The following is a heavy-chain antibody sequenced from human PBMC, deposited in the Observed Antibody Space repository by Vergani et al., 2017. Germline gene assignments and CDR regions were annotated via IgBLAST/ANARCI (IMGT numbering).Heavy chain of an antibody. D-gene: IGHD1-26*01. Sequence: QLHLQESGPGLVKPSQTLSLTCTVSGASISGGGYYWSWIRQPAGKGLEWFGRIYRRGTEYNPSLKSRVAVSINTSTSQFSLNLTAVTAADAAMYYCVRELGASLGAYFDYWGQGALVSVSS. CDR1: GASISGGGYY. CDR3: VRELGASLGAYFDY. J-gene: IGHJ4*02. V-gene: IGHV4-61*02. CDR2: IYRRGT.